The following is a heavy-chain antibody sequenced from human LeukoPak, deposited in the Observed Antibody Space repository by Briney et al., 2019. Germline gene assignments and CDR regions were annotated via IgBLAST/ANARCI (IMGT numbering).Heavy chain of an antibody. CDR1: GGSISSYY. J-gene: IGHJ4*02. CDR3: ARVGEQLVIDY. V-gene: IGHV4-59*01. D-gene: IGHD6-6*01. CDR2: IYYSGGT. Sequence: KPSETLSLTCTVSGGSISSYYWSWIRQPPGKGLEWIGYIYYSGGTNYNPSLKSRVTISVDTSKNQFSLKLSSVTAADTAVYYCARVGEQLVIDYWGQGTLATVSS.